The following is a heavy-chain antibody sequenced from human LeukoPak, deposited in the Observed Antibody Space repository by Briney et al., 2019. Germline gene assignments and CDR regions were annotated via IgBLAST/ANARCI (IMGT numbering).Heavy chain of an antibody. Sequence: GGSLRLSCAASGFTFSSYAMSWVRQPQGKGLEWVSGISGSGDNTYYADSVKGRFTISRDNSKNTLYVQVNSLGTEDTAAYYCAKGSYYDSSGSFYFDYWGQGTLVTVSS. CDR3: AKGSYYDSSGSFYFDY. CDR1: GFTFSSYA. J-gene: IGHJ4*02. D-gene: IGHD3-22*01. CDR2: ISGSGDNT. V-gene: IGHV3-23*01.